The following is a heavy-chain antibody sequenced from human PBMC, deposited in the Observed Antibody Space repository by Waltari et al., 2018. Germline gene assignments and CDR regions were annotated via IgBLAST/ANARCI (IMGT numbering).Heavy chain of an antibody. J-gene: IGHJ6*02. CDR1: GYTLTELS. D-gene: IGHD3-10*01. CDR2: FDPEDGET. V-gene: IGHV1-24*01. CDR3: ATGPTMVQGGSYYGMDV. Sequence: QVQLVQSEAEVKKPGASVKVSCKVSGYTLTELSMHWVRQAPGKGLEWMGGFDPEDGETIYAQKFQGRGTMTEDTSTDTAYMELSSLRSEDTAVYYCATGPTMVQGGSYYGMDVWGQGTTVTVSS.